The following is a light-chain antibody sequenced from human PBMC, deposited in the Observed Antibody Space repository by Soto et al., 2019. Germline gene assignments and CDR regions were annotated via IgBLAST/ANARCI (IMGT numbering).Light chain of an antibody. CDR1: SSDVGGYNL. V-gene: IGLV2-8*01. Sequence: QSVLTQPPSASGSPGQSVTISCAGTSSDVGGYNLVSWYQQHPGKAPKLMIYEVIKRPSGVPDRFSGSKSGNTASLTVSGLHAEDEADYYCSSYTSSSTLVFGGGTKLTVL. J-gene: IGLJ2*01. CDR2: EVI. CDR3: SSYTSSSTLV.